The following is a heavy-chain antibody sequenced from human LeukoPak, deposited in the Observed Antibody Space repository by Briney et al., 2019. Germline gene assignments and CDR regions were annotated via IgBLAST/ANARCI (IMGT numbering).Heavy chain of an antibody. D-gene: IGHD5-12*01. V-gene: IGHV4-59*01. CDR3: AREGYSGHDFIY. J-gene: IGHJ4*02. CDR2: IYHSGDT. Sequence: SETLSLTCTVSGGSIGTYYWSWLRQPPGKGLEWIGYIYHSGDTKYNPSLKSRVTISVDTSKNQFSLRLRSVPAADTAVYYCAREGYSGHDFIYWGQGTLVTVSS. CDR1: GGSIGTYY.